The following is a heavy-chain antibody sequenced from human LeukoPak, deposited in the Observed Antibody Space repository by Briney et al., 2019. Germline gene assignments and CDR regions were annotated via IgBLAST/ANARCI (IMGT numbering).Heavy chain of an antibody. V-gene: IGHV4-39*01. CDR3: ARHAYYDFWSGYYTSDYFDY. D-gene: IGHD3-3*01. Sequence: PSETLSLTCTVSGGSISSSSYYWGWIRQPPGKGLEWIGCIYYSGSTYYNPSLKSRVTISVDTSKNQFSLKLSSVTAADTAVYYCARHAYYDFWSGYYTSDYFDYWGQGTLVTVSS. CDR2: IYYSGST. J-gene: IGHJ4*02. CDR1: GGSISSSSYY.